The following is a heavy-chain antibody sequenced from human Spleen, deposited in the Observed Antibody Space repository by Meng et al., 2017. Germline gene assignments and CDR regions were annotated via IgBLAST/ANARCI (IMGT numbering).Heavy chain of an antibody. Sequence: GGSLRLSCAASGFTFSSYAMHWVRQAPGKGLEWVAVISYDGSNKYYGESVKGRFTISRDKSKNTQFLQMNSLRVEDTAVYYCARDRRSGSNYGGIDYWGQGTPVTVSS. J-gene: IGHJ4*02. V-gene: IGHV3-30*04. D-gene: IGHD3-10*01. CDR2: ISYDGSNK. CDR1: GFTFSSYA. CDR3: ARDRRSGSNYGGIDY.